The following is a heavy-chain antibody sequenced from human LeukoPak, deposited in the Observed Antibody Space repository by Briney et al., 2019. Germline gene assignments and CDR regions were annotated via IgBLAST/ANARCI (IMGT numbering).Heavy chain of an antibody. D-gene: IGHD3-10*01. Sequence: ASVKVSCKTSGYTFTTYSIHWVRQAPGQGLEWMAWINVGNGNTKYSQNVQGRLTITADTSASTAYMELSSLRSEDTALYFCARDLIVYGSGSYFDYGGQGTLVTVSS. CDR3: ARDLIVYGSGSYFDY. V-gene: IGHV1-3*01. CDR2: INVGNGNT. CDR1: GYTFTTYS. J-gene: IGHJ4*02.